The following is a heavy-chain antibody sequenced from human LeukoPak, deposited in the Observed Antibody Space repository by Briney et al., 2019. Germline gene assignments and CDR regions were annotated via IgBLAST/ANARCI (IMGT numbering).Heavy chain of an antibody. D-gene: IGHD3-22*01. V-gene: IGHV1-69*05. Sequence: GASVKVSCKASGYTFTSYGISWVRQAPGQGLEWMGRIIPIFGTANYAQKFQGRVTITTDESTSTAYMELSSLRSEDTAVYYCARDDYYDSSGYTMGSAYWGQGTLVTVSS. CDR3: ARDDYYDSSGYTMGSAY. J-gene: IGHJ4*02. CDR1: GYTFTSYG. CDR2: IIPIFGTA.